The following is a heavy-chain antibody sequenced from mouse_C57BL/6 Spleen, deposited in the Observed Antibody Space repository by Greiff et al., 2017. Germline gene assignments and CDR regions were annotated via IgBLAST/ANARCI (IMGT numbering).Heavy chain of an antibody. D-gene: IGHD4-1*01. CDR3: ATLGRGAMDY. CDR1: GYSFTGYY. CDR2: INPSTGGT. V-gene: IGHV1-42*01. J-gene: IGHJ4*01. Sequence: EVQLVESGPELVKPGASVKISCKASGYSFTGYYMNWVKQSPEKSLEWIGEINPSTGGTTYNQKFKAKATLTVDKSSSTAYMQLKSLTSEDSAVYYCATLGRGAMDYWGQGTSVTVSS.